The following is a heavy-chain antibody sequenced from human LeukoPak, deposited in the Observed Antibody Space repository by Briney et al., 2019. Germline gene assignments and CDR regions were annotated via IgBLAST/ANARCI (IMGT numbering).Heavy chain of an antibody. CDR2: ISYDGTIK. D-gene: IGHD4-23*01. Sequence: GGSLRLSCAASGFLFNKYGVHWVRQAPGKGLEWVALISYDGTIKFYADSVKGRFTISRDNSKNTLYLQMSSLRPEDTAVYYCVAYGANSGDYYFDLWGRGTLVTVSS. V-gene: IGHV3-30*03. CDR1: GFLFNKYG. CDR3: VAYGANSGDYYFDL. J-gene: IGHJ2*01.